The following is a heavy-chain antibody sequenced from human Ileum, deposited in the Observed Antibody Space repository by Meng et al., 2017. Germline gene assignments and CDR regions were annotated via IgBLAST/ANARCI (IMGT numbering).Heavy chain of an antibody. CDR3: VKAREGGISVFDY. J-gene: IGHJ4*02. D-gene: IGHD3-16*01. Sequence: GGSLRLSCAASGFTFSSYWMNWVRQAPGKGLEWVATIYEDGNEKTYVDSVEGRFTISRDNTKNSLNLQMDSLRAEDTAVYYCVKAREGGISVFDYWGQGTLVTVSS. CDR2: IYEDGNEK. V-gene: IGHV3-7*01. CDR1: GFTFSSYW.